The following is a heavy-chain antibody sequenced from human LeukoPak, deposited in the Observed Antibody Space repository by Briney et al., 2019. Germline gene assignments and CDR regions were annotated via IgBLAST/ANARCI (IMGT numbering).Heavy chain of an antibody. Sequence: PSQTLSLTCTVSGGSISSGGYYWSWIRQHPGQGLEWIGYIHYSGSTYYNPSLKSRVTISVDASKNQFSLKLSSVTAADTAVYYCARDSGGSYYSAFDIWGQGTMVTVSS. J-gene: IGHJ3*02. V-gene: IGHV4-31*03. CDR2: IHYSGST. CDR3: ARDSGGSYYSAFDI. D-gene: IGHD1-26*01. CDR1: GGSISSGGYY.